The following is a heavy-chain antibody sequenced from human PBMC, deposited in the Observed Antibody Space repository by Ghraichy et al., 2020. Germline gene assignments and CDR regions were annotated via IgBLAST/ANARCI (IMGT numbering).Heavy chain of an antibody. Sequence: GGSLRLSCAASGFTFSNAWMSWVRQAPGKGLEWVGRIKSKTDGGTTDYAAPVKGRFTISRDDSKNTLYLQMNSLKTEETAVYYCTTNAPPRGYCSGGSCYWDFDYWGQGTLVTVSS. V-gene: IGHV3-15*01. D-gene: IGHD2-15*01. J-gene: IGHJ4*02. CDR3: TTNAPPRGYCSGGSCYWDFDY. CDR2: IKSKTDGGTT. CDR1: GFTFSNAW.